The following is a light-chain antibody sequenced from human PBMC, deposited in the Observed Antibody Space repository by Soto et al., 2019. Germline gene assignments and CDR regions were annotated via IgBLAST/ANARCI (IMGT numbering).Light chain of an antibody. CDR3: SSYTGSSPPHVL. Sequence: QSALTQPASVSGSPGQSITISCTGTSSDVGAYNFVSWYQQHPGKAPKVMIYDVGKRPSGVSNRFSGSKSGNTASLTISGLQAEDEADYYCSSYTGSSPPHVLFGGGTKLTVL. CDR2: DVG. J-gene: IGLJ2*01. CDR1: SSDVGAYNF. V-gene: IGLV2-14*01.